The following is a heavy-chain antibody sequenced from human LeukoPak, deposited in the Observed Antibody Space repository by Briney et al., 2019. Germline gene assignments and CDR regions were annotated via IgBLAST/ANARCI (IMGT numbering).Heavy chain of an antibody. V-gene: IGHV3-7*01. CDR1: GFTFSSYW. CDR3: AKDVVGQKWLENY. CDR2: IKQDGSEK. J-gene: IGHJ4*02. D-gene: IGHD6-19*01. Sequence: AGGSLRLSCAASGFTFSSYWMSWVRQAPGKGLEWVANIKQDGSEKYYVDSVKGRFTISRDNAKNTLYLQMNSLRPEDTAVYHCAKDVVGQKWLENYWGQGTRVTVSS.